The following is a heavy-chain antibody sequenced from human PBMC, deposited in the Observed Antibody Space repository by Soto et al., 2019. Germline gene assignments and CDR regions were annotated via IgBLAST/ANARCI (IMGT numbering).Heavy chain of an antibody. CDR3: EKDVMITYGGVAGSLDV. Sequence: DSGGGLEQPGRSLRLSCAASGFTVDDYAMHWVRQAPGTGLEWVSGINWNSGSIGYADSVKGRFTISRDNAKNSLYLQINSLRAEDTDLYYCEKDVMITYGGVAGSLDVWGKGTTVTVSS. CDR2: INWNSGSI. V-gene: IGHV3-9*01. J-gene: IGHJ6*04. CDR1: GFTVDDYA. D-gene: IGHD3-16*01.